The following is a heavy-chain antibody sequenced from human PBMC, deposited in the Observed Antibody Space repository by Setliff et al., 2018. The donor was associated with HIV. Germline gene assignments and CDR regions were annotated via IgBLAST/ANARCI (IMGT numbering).Heavy chain of an antibody. Sequence: SETLSLTCTVSGGSISSYYWSWMRQPPGKGLEWIGYIYYSGSTNYNPSLKSRVTISVDTSKNQFSLKLSSVTAADTAVYYCARHASYYDILTGYQYGPFDYWGQGSLVTSPQ. D-gene: IGHD3-9*01. CDR1: GGSISSYY. J-gene: IGHJ4*02. V-gene: IGHV4-59*08. CDR3: ARHASYYDILTGYQYGPFDY. CDR2: IYYSGST.